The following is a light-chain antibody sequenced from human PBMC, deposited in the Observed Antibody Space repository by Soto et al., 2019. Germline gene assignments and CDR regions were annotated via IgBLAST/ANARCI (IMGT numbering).Light chain of an antibody. CDR1: QSISSW. CDR3: QQYNSYSGT. Sequence: DIHMTQSPSSLSASVGYRFTITCRASQSISSWLAWYQQKPGKAPKLLIYDASSLESGVPSRFRGSGSGTEFTLTISSLQPDDFEAYYCQQYNSYSGTFGQGTKVDIK. V-gene: IGKV1-5*01. J-gene: IGKJ1*01. CDR2: DAS.